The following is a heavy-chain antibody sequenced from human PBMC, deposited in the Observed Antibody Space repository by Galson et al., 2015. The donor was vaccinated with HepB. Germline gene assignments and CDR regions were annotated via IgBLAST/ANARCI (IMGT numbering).Heavy chain of an antibody. CDR2: INPSGGST. Sequence: SVKVSCKASGYTFTSYYMHWVRQAPGQGLEWMGIINPSGGSTSYAQKLQGRVTMTRDTSTSTVYMELSSLRSEDTAVYYCARDLGGSGSSDYYGMDVWGQGITVTVSS. CDR1: GYTFTSYY. J-gene: IGHJ6*02. D-gene: IGHD3-10*01. V-gene: IGHV1-46*04. CDR3: ARDLGGSGSSDYYGMDV.